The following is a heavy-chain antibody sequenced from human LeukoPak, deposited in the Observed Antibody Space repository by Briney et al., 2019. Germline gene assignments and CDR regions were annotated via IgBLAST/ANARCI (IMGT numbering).Heavy chain of an antibody. CDR1: GFTFSSYS. CDR2: SSSSSSSI. Sequence: GGSLRLSCAASGFTFSSYSMNWVRQAPGKGLEWVSYSYSSSSSSSIYYADSVKGRFTISRDNAKNSLYLQMNSLRAEDTAVYYCARKGYYSQAFDMWGQGTMVTVSS. V-gene: IGHV3-48*01. J-gene: IGHJ3*02. CDR3: ARKGYYSQAFDM. D-gene: IGHD3-22*01.